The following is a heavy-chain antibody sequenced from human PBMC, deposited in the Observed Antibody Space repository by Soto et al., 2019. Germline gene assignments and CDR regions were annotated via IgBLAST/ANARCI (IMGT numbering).Heavy chain of an antibody. Sequence: QVQLQQWGAGLLKPSETLSLTCAVYGGSFSGYYWSWICQPPGKGLEWIGEINHSGSTNYNPSLKSRVTISVDTSKNQFSLKLSSVTAADTAVYYCARGTVTTSFDYWGQGTLVTVSS. CDR3: ARGTVTTSFDY. CDR2: INHSGST. CDR1: GGSFSGYY. J-gene: IGHJ4*02. D-gene: IGHD4-17*01. V-gene: IGHV4-34*01.